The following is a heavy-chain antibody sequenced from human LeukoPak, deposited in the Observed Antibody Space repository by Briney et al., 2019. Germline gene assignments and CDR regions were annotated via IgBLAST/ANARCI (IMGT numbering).Heavy chain of an antibody. CDR1: GFTFSSYA. CDR2: ISGSGGST. V-gene: IGHV3-23*01. Sequence: PGGSLRLSCAASGFTFSSYAMSWVRQAPGKGLEWVSAISGSGGSTYYADSAKGRFTISRDNSKNTLYLQMNSLRAEDTAVYYCAKDKGLRYFVAPFDYWGQGTLVTVSS. D-gene: IGHD3-9*01. J-gene: IGHJ4*02. CDR3: AKDKGLRYFVAPFDY.